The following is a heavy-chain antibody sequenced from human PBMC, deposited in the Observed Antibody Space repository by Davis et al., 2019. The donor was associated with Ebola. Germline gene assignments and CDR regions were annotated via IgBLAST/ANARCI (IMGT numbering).Heavy chain of an antibody. Sequence: SETLSLTCTVSGGSISSYYWSWIRQPPGKGLEWIGYIYYSGSTNYNPSLKSRVTISVDTSKNQFSLKLSSVTAADPAVYYCARAPPVYYYDSSGYHARGYFDYWGQGTLVTVSS. CDR1: GGSISSYY. CDR2: IYYSGST. V-gene: IGHV4-59*01. D-gene: IGHD3-22*01. J-gene: IGHJ4*02. CDR3: ARAPPVYYYDSSGYHARGYFDY.